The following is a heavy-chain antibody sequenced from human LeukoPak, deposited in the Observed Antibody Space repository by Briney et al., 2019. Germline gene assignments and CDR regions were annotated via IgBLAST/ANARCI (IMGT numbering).Heavy chain of an antibody. Sequence: KTSETLSLTCTVSGGSISSRSYYWAWIRQPPGKGLEWIGSINYSGSTNYNPSLKSRLTISVDTSKNQFSLKLSSVTAADTAVYYCAVIPPAVDDYWGQGTLVTVSS. J-gene: IGHJ4*02. D-gene: IGHD2-2*01. CDR1: GGSISSRSYY. V-gene: IGHV4-39*01. CDR2: INYSGST. CDR3: AVIPPAVDDY.